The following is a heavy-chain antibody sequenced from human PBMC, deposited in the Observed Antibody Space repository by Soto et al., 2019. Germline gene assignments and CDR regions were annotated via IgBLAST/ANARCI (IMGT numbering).Heavy chain of an antibody. V-gene: IGHV5-10-1*01. D-gene: IGHD6-13*01. J-gene: IGHJ3*02. CDR1: GYSFTSYW. Sequence: PGESLKISCKGSGYSFTSYWISWVRQVPGKGLEWMGRIDPSDSYTNYSPSFQGHVTISADKSISTAYLQWSSLKASDTAMYYCASPSRYSSSWYAFDIWGQGTMVTVSS. CDR3: ASPSRYSSSWYAFDI. CDR2: IDPSDSYT.